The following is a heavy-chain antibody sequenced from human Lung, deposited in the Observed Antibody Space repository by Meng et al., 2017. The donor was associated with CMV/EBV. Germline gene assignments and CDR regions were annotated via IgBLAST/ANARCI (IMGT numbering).Heavy chain of an antibody. D-gene: IGHD6-6*01. CDR3: ARHRGGQLVAFDY. CDR2: IYYSGSSTGHT. Sequence: SNSGISNYWGSLRQPPGKGLEWVGSIYYSGSSTGHTYYNASLKSRVTISIDASKSQFSLNLFSLTAADTALYFCARHRGGQLVAFDYWGLGTLITVSS. V-gene: IGHV4-39*01. J-gene: IGHJ4*02. CDR1: SNSGISNY.